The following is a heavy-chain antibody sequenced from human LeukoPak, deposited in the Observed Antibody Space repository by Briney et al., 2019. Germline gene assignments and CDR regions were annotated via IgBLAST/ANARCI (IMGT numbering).Heavy chain of an antibody. CDR3: ARRRGDTVAGPDY. CDR2: IHPGDSNT. J-gene: IGHJ4*02. V-gene: IGHV5-51*01. Sequence: GESLKISCQGSGYSFTNYWIVWVRQMPGQGLEYMGIIHPGDSNTKYSPYFEGQVIISVDKSISTAYLQWSSLKASDSAIYYCARRRGDTVAGPDYWGQGTLVTVSS. CDR1: GYSFTNYW. D-gene: IGHD6-19*01.